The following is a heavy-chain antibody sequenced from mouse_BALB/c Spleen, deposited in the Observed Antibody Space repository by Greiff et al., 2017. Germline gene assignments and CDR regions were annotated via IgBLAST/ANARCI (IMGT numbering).Heavy chain of an antibody. CDR1: GYSITSDYA. V-gene: IGHV3-2*02. Sequence: EVKLMESGPGLVKPSQSLSLTCTVTGYSITSDYAWNWIRQFPGNKLEWMGYISYSGSTSYNPSLKSRISITRDTSKNQFFLQLNSVTTEDTATYYCARPYGSSYGFAYWGQGTLVTVSA. D-gene: IGHD1-1*01. J-gene: IGHJ3*01. CDR2: ISYSGST. CDR3: ARPYGSSYGFAY.